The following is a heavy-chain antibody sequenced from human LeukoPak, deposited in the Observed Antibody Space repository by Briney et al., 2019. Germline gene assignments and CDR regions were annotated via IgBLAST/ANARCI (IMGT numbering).Heavy chain of an antibody. D-gene: IGHD2-2*01. CDR2: ISSSSYI. V-gene: IGHV3-21*01. CDR3: ARDPGDCSSTSCLIDY. J-gene: IGHJ4*02. CDR1: GFTFSSYS. Sequence: GGSLRLSCAASGFTFSSYSMNWVRQAPGKGLEWVSSISSSSYIYYADSVKGRFTISRDNAKNSLYLQMNSLRAEDTAVYYCARDPGDCSSTSCLIDYWGQGTLVTVSS.